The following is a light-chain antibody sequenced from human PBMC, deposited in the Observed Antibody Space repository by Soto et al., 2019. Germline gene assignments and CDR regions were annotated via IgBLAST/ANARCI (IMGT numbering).Light chain of an antibody. Sequence: SVLTQPPSVSGSPGQAVTISCTGTSRDIGGYDFVSWYQVRPGEAPQLIIYNVNGRPSGVPRRFSGSKSGNTASLTVSGLQAADEADYFCKSYAGSNTDVFGSGTKGTGL. V-gene: IGLV2-8*01. CDR2: NVN. CDR3: KSYAGSNTDV. J-gene: IGLJ1*01. CDR1: SRDIGGYDF.